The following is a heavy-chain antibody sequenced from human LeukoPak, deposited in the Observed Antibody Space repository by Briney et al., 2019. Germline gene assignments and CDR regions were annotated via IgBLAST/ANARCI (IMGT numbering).Heavy chain of an antibody. D-gene: IGHD3-10*01. CDR1: GGSISSSNW. J-gene: IGHJ4*02. Sequence: SETLSLTCAVSGGSISSSNWWSWVRQPPGKGLEWIGEIYHSGSTNYNPSLKSRVTISVDKSKNQFSLKLSSVTAADTAVYYCARDYYYGSGSYYYDYWGQGTLVTVSS. CDR3: ARDYYYGSGSYYYDY. CDR2: IYHSGST. V-gene: IGHV4-4*02.